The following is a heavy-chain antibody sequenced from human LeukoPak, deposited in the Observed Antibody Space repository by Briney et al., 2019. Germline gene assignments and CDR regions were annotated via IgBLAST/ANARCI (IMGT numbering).Heavy chain of an antibody. CDR1: GGSISSSNW. J-gene: IGHJ4*02. CDR2: IYHRGNT. Sequence: SETLSLTCAVSGGSISSSNWWSWVRQPPGKGLEWIGEIYHRGNTNYNPSLKNRVTISVDKSKNQFSLNLSSVTAADTAVYYCARGNYGSGSYYVVDFDYWGQGTLVTVSS. V-gene: IGHV4-4*02. D-gene: IGHD3-10*01. CDR3: ARGNYGSGSYYVVDFDY.